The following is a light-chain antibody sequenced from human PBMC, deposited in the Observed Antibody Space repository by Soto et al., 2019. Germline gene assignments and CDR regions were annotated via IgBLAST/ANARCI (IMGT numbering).Light chain of an antibody. CDR1: QSVSSN. V-gene: IGKV3-15*01. Sequence: EIVMTQSPATLSVSPGERATLSCRASQSVSSNLAWYQQKPGQAPRLLIYGASTRATGIPARFSGSGSGTEFTLTISSLQPEDFAVYYCQQYNNWPPKFTFGPGTKVDIK. CDR3: QQYNNWPPKFT. CDR2: GAS. J-gene: IGKJ3*01.